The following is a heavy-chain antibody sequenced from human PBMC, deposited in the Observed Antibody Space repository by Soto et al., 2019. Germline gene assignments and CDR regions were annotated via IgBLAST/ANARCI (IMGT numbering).Heavy chain of an antibody. Sequence: ASVKVSCKASGYSFTDYHIHWVRQAPGQGLEWLGRINPKSGGTSTAQKFQGWVTMTTDTSISTASMELTRLTSDDTAIYYCARGDSTDCSNGVCSFFDNSVMDVWGQGTTVTVSS. CDR1: GYSFTDYH. J-gene: IGHJ6*02. V-gene: IGHV1-2*04. CDR3: ARGDSTDCSNGVCSFFDNSVMDV. CDR2: INPKSGGT. D-gene: IGHD2-8*01.